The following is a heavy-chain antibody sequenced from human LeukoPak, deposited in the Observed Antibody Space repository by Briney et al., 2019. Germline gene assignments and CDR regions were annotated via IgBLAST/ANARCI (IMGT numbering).Heavy chain of an antibody. J-gene: IGHJ6*03. D-gene: IGHD6-19*01. CDR1: GASFSGYS. CDR3: ARHVSAYSSGLPYYMDV. Sequence: PSETLSLTCAVYGASFSGYSWSWIRQPPGKGLEWIGEINYNGSTNYNPSLKSRVTISVETSKNQFSLKLSSVTAADTAVFYCARHVSAYSSGLPYYMDVWGKGTTVTVSS. V-gene: IGHV4-34*01. CDR2: INYNGST.